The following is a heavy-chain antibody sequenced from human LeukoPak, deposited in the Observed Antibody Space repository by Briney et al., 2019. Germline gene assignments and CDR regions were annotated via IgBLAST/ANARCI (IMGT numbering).Heavy chain of an antibody. D-gene: IGHD2-2*01. CDR1: GGSISSFY. Sequence: SETLSLTCTVSGGSISSFYWSWIRQPPGKGLEWIGYIYYSGNIKYNPSLKSRVTISSDTSKNQFSLKLSSVTAADTAVYYCARGGYCSSTSCPSKWGQGTLVTVSS. CDR3: ARGGYCSSTSCPSK. V-gene: IGHV4-59*08. CDR2: IYYSGNI. J-gene: IGHJ4*02.